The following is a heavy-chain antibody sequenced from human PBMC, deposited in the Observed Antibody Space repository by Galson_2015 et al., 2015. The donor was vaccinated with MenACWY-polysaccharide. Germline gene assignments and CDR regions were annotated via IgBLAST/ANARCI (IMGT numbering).Heavy chain of an antibody. CDR3: ARINARKYPLADS. J-gene: IGHJ5*01. D-gene: IGHD2-2*02. CDR1: GYKFTSYD. V-gene: IGHV1-8*01. Sequence: SVKVSCKASGYKFTSYDINWVRQATGQGLEWMGWMNPNSGNTGYAQKFQGRVTMTSNSAMTTAYMELSSLRSEDTAVYYCARINARKYPLADSWGQGTLVTVSP. CDR2: MNPNSGNT.